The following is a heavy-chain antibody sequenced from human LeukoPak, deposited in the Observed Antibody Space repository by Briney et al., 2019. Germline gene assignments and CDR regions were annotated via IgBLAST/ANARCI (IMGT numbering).Heavy chain of an antibody. V-gene: IGHV1-8*01. D-gene: IGHD4-17*01. Sequence: ASVKVSCKASGYTFTSYDINWVRQATGQGLEWMGWMNPDSGNTGYAQKFQGRVTMTRNTSISTAYMELSSLRSEDTAVYYCARARKMTTVTPNYWGQGTLVTVSS. J-gene: IGHJ4*02. CDR2: MNPDSGNT. CDR1: GYTFTSYD. CDR3: ARARKMTTVTPNY.